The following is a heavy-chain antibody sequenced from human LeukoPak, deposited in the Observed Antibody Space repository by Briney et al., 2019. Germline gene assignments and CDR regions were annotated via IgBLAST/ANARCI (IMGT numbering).Heavy chain of an antibody. J-gene: IGHJ5*02. V-gene: IGHV3-21*04. CDR2: ISSSSNYI. CDR3: ARDLGGSYFGSTNFDH. Sequence: GGSLRLSCAASGFTFSSYSMNWVRQAPGKGLEWVSSISSSSNYIYYADSVKGRFTNSRDNTKNSLFLQMNSLRAEDTAIYYCARDLGGSYFGSTNFDHWGQGTLVTVSS. CDR1: GFTFSSYS. D-gene: IGHD1-26*01.